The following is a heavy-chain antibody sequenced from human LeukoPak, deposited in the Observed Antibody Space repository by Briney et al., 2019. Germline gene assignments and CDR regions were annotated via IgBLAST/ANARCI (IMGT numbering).Heavy chain of an antibody. CDR3: ARHVAYHYDSSGYPDF. CDR2: VYYTGST. J-gene: IGHJ4*02. CDR1: GTSIRSSSMY. Sequence: SETLSLTCTVSGTSIRSSSMYWGWIRQPPGKGLEWLGSVYYTGSTFHNPSLKRRVTIPVDTSKNQFSLRLTSVTAADTAIYYCARHVAYHYDSSGYPDFWGQGTLVTVSS. D-gene: IGHD3-22*01. V-gene: IGHV4-39*01.